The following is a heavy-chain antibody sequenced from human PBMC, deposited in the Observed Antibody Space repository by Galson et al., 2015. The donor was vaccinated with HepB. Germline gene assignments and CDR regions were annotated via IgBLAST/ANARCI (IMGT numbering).Heavy chain of an antibody. D-gene: IGHD2/OR15-2a*01. Sequence: SLRLSCAASGFTFSGYSMNWVRPAPGKGPEWVSYISRSSDYIHYRDSVKGRFTISRDNAKNSLYLQMNSLRDEDTAVYYCARDRIFRDFIEYGDYEYGGKGTLVTVSS. CDR3: ARDRIFRDFIEYGDYEY. CDR2: ISRSSDYI. J-gene: IGHJ4*02. V-gene: IGHV3-48*02. CDR1: GFTFSGYS.